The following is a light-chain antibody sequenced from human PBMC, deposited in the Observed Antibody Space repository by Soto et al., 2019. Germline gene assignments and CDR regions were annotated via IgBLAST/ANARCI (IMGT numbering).Light chain of an antibody. CDR1: SSDVGGYNY. CDR3: CSYAGSYTYV. J-gene: IGLJ1*01. Sequence: QSALTQPRSVSGSPGQSVTISCTGTSSDVGGYNYVSWYQQHPGKAPKLMSYDVSQRPSGVPDRFSGSKSGNTASLTISGLQAEDEADYYCCSYAGSYTYVFGTGAQLTVL. CDR2: DVS. V-gene: IGLV2-11*01.